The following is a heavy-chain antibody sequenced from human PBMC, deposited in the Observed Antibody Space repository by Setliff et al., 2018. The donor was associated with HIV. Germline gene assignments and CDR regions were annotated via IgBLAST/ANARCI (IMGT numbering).Heavy chain of an antibody. CDR3: VNPSGAMGDFDS. V-gene: IGHV4-39*01. CDR2: IYYHGST. CDR1: GGSISSTNYF. D-gene: IGHD3-16*01. J-gene: IGHJ4*02. Sequence: SETLSLTCTVSGGSISSTNYFWGWIRQPPGKGLEWIGTIYYHGSTYYNPSLKSRVTISIDTSKNQFSLQLTSVTAADTAVYYCVNPSGAMGDFDSWGQGTHVTVS.